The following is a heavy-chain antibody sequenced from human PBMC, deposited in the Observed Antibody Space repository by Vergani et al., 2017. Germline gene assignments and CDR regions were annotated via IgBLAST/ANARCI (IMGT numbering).Heavy chain of an antibody. V-gene: IGHV3-49*03. Sequence: EVQLVESGGDLVQPGRSLRLSCTASGFTFGYYAMDWFRQAPGQGLEWVGGISSKAYGQATIYATSVKGRFTISRDDFKSIAELQMNNLQTEDTAMYYCDRDQVTMLRGSDALDIWGQGTMGTVSS. CDR1: GFTFGYYA. CDR3: DRDQVTMLRGSDALDI. J-gene: IGHJ3*02. CDR2: ISSKAYGQAT. D-gene: IGHD3-10*01.